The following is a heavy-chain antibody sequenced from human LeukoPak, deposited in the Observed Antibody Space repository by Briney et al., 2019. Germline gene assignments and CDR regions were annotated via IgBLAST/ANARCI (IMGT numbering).Heavy chain of an antibody. J-gene: IGHJ4*02. V-gene: IGHV3-30-3*01. CDR3: ARSTSGWKLDY. CDR1: GFSFSTHA. Sequence: PGGSLRLSCTASGFSFSTHALHWVRQAPGEGLEWAAVISYDGTNKYHAKSVKGRFTISRDNSKNTLYLQMNSPRVDDTAVYYCARSTSGWKLDYWGQGTLVTVSS. CDR2: ISYDGTNK. D-gene: IGHD6-19*01.